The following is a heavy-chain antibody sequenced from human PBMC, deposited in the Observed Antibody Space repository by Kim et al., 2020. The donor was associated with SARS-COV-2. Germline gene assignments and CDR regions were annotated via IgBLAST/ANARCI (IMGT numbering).Heavy chain of an antibody. Sequence: GGSLRLSCAASGFTFSNYGMHWVRLAPGKGLVWVSRIYCDGSSADYADSVKGRFTISRDNAKNTLFLQMNNLTAEDTALYYCARASSTSCFYLGQGTLVTVSS. CDR2: IYCDGSSA. CDR3: ARASSTSCFY. J-gene: IGHJ4*01. D-gene: IGHD2-2*01. V-gene: IGHV3-74*01. CDR1: GFTFSNYG.